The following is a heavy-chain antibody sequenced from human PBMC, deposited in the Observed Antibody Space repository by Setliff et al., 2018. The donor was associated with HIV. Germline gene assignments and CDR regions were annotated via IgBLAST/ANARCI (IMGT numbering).Heavy chain of an antibody. D-gene: IGHD3-10*02. CDR3: ASLMGADTGGYVPGHWFDL. CDR2: FAPLVGLV. J-gene: IGHJ5*02. V-gene: IGHV1-69*10. Sequence: SVKISCKASGPDVSKYAISWRRQVHGQGLGWMGGFAPLVGLVHYAPKFQASLSITADESTTTIFLELSSLTSEDTAVYYCASLMGADTGGYVPGHWFDLWGQGSLVTVSS. CDR1: GPDVSKYA.